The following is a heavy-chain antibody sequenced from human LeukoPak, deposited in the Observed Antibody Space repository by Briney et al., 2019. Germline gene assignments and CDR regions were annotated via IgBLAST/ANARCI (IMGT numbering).Heavy chain of an antibody. D-gene: IGHD2-2*01. Sequence: SETLSLTCTVSGGSISSGSYYWSWIRQSAGKGLEWIGRIYTSGSTNYNPSLKSRVTISVDTSKNQSSLKLSSVTAADTAVYYCARALVVPAATNWFDPWGQGTLVTVSS. CDR2: IYTSGST. CDR1: GGSISSGSYY. J-gene: IGHJ5*02. V-gene: IGHV4-61*02. CDR3: ARALVVPAATNWFDP.